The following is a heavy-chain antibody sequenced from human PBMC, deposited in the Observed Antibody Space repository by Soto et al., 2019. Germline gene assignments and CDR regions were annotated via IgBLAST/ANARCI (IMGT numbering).Heavy chain of an antibody. CDR2: INHSGST. J-gene: IGHJ6*03. Sequence: SETLSLTCAVYGGSFSGYYWSWIRQPPGKGLEWIGEINHSGSTNYNPSLKSRVTISVDTSKNQFSLKLSSVTAADTVVYYCARGRLGLRYYYMDVWGKGTTVTVSS. CDR1: GGSFSGYY. V-gene: IGHV4-34*01. D-gene: IGHD4-17*01. CDR3: ARGRLGLRYYYMDV.